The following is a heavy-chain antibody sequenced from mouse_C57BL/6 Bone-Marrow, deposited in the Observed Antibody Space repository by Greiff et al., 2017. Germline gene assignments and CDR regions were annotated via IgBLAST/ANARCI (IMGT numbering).Heavy chain of an antibody. CDR1: GFTFSSYG. CDR3: ARQGRTGFAY. V-gene: IGHV5-6*02. D-gene: IGHD3-3*01. J-gene: IGHJ3*01. CDR2: ISSGGSYT. Sequence: EVMLVESGGDLVKPGGSLKLSCAASGFTFSSYGMSWVRQTPDKRLEWVATISSGGSYTYYPDSVKGRFTISRDNAKNTLYLQMSSLKSEDTAMYYGARQGRTGFAYWGQGTLVTVSA.